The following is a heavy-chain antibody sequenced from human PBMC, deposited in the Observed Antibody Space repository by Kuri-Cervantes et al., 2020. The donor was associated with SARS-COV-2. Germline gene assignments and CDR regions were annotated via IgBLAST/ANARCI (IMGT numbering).Heavy chain of an antibody. CDR3: ARVPYYGPLDY. Sequence: ASVKVSCKASGYTFTGYYMHWVRQAPGQGLEWMGWINPNSGGTSYAQKFQGRVTMTRDTSISTAYMELSRLRSDDTAVYYCARVPYYGPLDYWGQGTLVTVSS. V-gene: IGHV1-2*02. CDR2: INPNSGGT. CDR1: GYTFTGYY. J-gene: IGHJ4*02. D-gene: IGHD4-17*01.